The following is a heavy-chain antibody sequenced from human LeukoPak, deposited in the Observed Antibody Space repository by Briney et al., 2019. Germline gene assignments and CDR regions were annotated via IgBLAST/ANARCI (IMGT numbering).Heavy chain of an antibody. V-gene: IGHV4-34*01. CDR2: INHSGST. Sequence: SETLSLTCAVYGGSFSGYYWSWIRQPPGKGLEWIGEINHSGSTNYNPSLKSRVTISVDTSKNQFSLRLSSVTAADTAVYYCARGKISDYWGQGTLVTVSS. J-gene: IGHJ4*02. CDR1: GGSFSGYY. CDR3: ARGKISDY.